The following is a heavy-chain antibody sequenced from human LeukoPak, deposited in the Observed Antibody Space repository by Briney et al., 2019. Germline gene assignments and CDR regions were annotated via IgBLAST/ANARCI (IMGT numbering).Heavy chain of an antibody. CDR3: ARVPPPSMITFGGVIAPGWFDP. CDR1: GDSVSSNSAA. V-gene: IGHV6-1*01. J-gene: IGHJ5*02. D-gene: IGHD3-16*02. Sequence: SQTLSLTCAISGDSVSSNSAAWNWIRQSPSRGLEWLGRTYYRSKWYNDYAVSVKSRITINPDTSKNQFPLKLSSVTAADTAVYYCARVPPPSMITFGGVIAPGWFDPWGQGTLVTVSS. CDR2: TYYRSKWYN.